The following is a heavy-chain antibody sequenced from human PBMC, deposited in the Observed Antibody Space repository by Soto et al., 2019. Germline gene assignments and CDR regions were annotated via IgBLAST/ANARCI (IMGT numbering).Heavy chain of an antibody. Sequence: QVQLVESGGGVVQPGRSLRLSCAASGFTFSSYGMHWVRQAPGKGLEWVAVISYDGSNKYYADSVKGRFTISRDNSKNTLYLQVNSLRAEDTAVYYCAKVVKQWLVLGADYWGQGTLVTVSS. D-gene: IGHD6-19*01. V-gene: IGHV3-30*18. J-gene: IGHJ4*02. CDR1: GFTFSSYG. CDR3: AKVVKQWLVLGADY. CDR2: ISYDGSNK.